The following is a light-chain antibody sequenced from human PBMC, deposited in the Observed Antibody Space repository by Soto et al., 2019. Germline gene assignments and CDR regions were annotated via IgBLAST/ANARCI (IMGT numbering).Light chain of an antibody. Sequence: QSALTQPRSVSGSPGQSVTISCTGTSIDVGTYNYVSWYQQHPGKAPKLMIYDVSKRPSGVPDRFSGSKSGNTASLTISGLQAEDEADYYCCSYAGSYTYVFGTGTKLTVL. J-gene: IGLJ1*01. CDR1: SIDVGTYNY. V-gene: IGLV2-11*01. CDR2: DVS. CDR3: CSYAGSYTYV.